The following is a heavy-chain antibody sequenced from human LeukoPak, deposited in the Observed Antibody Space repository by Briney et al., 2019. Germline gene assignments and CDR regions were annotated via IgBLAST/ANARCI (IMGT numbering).Heavy chain of an antibody. V-gene: IGHV3-30*18. D-gene: IGHD4-17*01. J-gene: IGHJ4*02. CDR2: ISNDGSKK. CDR1: GFTFSSYW. CDR3: AKHKENYGDSCLDDY. Sequence: GGSLRLSCAASGFTFSSYWMNWARQAPGKGLDWVAVISNDGSKKYYADAVKGRFTISRDNSKNTLYLQMNSLRAEDTAVYYCAKHKENYGDSCLDDYWGQGTLVTVSS.